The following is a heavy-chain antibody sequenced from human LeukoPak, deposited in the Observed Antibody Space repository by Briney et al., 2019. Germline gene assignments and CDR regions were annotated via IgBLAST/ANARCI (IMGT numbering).Heavy chain of an antibody. D-gene: IGHD1-26*01. V-gene: IGHV1-2*02. Sequence: ASVKVSCKASGYSFTGYYIHWVRQAPGQGLEWMGWISPNSGGTNYAQKFQGRVTMTRDTSISTAYMELRGLGSDDTAVYYCARESSGGYPDYWGQGTLVSVSA. J-gene: IGHJ4*02. CDR3: ARESSGGYPDY. CDR2: ISPNSGGT. CDR1: GYSFTGYY.